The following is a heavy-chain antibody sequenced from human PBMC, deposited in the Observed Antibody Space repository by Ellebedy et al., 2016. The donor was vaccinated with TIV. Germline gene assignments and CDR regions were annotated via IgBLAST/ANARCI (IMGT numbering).Heavy chain of an antibody. CDR1: GFTFSDYY. D-gene: IGHD4/OR15-4a*01. CDR3: ASRANAGGGMDV. V-gene: IGHV3-11*04. CDR2: ISSSGTTI. Sequence: GGSLRLXXAASGFTFSDYYMSWIRQAPGKGLEWVSYISSSGTTIYYADSVKGRFTISRDNAKNSLYLQMNSLRAEDTAVYYCASRANAGGGMDVWGQGTTVTVSS. J-gene: IGHJ6*02.